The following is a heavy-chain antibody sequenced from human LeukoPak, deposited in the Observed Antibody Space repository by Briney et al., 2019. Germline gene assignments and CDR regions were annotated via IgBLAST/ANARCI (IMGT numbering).Heavy chain of an antibody. CDR3: ARDPLITYYYDSSGSHADWFDP. CDR2: ISSSSSYI. J-gene: IGHJ5*02. V-gene: IGHV3-21*01. Sequence: GGSLRLSCAASGFTFSSYSMNWVRQAPGKGLEWVSSISSSSSYIYYANSVKGRFTISRDNAKNSLYLQMNSLRAEDTAMYYCARDPLITYYYDSSGSHADWFDPWGQGTLVTVSS. CDR1: GFTFSSYS. D-gene: IGHD3-22*01.